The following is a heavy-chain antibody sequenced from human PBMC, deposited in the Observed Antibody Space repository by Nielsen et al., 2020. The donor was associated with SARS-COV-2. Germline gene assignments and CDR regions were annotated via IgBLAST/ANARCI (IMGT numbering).Heavy chain of an antibody. CDR2: IYHSGST. D-gene: IGHD3-3*01. CDR3: ARDGLYYDFWSGYYGLDP. J-gene: IGHJ5*02. V-gene: IGHV4-4*02. Sequence: SETLSLTCAVSGGSISSSNWWSWVRQPPGKGLEWIGEIYHSGSTNYNPSLKSRVTISVDKSKNQFSLKLSSVTAADTAVYYCARDGLYYDFWSGYYGLDPWGQGTLVTVSS. CDR1: GGSISSSNW.